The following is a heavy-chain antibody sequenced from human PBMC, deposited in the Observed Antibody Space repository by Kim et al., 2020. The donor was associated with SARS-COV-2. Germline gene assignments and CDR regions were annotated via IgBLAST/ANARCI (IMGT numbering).Heavy chain of an antibody. V-gene: IGHV1-46*01. CDR1: GYTFTSYY. CDR2: INPSGGST. Sequence: ASVKVSCKASGYTFTSYYMHWVRQAPGQGLEWMGIINPSGGSTSYAQKFQGRVTMTRDTSTSTVYMELSSLRSEDTAVYYCAREVTYYDILTGYYSPFDPWGQGPLVTFSS. J-gene: IGHJ5*02. D-gene: IGHD3-9*01. CDR3: AREVTYYDILTGYYSPFDP.